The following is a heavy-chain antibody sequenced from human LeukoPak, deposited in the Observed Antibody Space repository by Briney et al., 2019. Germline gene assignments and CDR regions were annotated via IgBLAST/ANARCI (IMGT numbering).Heavy chain of an antibody. V-gene: IGHV1-46*01. CDR1: GYTFTSYY. Sequence: GASVKVSCKASGYTFTSYYMHWVRQAPGQGLEWMGIINPSGGSTSYAQKFQGRVTMTRDMSTSTVYMELSSLRSEDTAVYYCARDRFPRLLWFGESGYFDYWGQGTLVTVSS. J-gene: IGHJ4*02. CDR2: INPSGGST. CDR3: ARDRFPRLLWFGESGYFDY. D-gene: IGHD3-10*01.